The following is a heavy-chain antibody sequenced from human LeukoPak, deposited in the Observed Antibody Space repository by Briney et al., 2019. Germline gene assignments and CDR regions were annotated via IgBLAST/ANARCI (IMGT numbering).Heavy chain of an antibody. CDR2: MNPNSGNT. D-gene: IGHD6-13*01. CDR3: ARDSSWYN. CDR1: GYTFTSYG. Sequence: ASVKLSCKASGYTFTSYGIHWVRLATGQGLEWMGWMNPNSGNTGYAQKFQGRVTMTRNTSISTAYMERSSLRSEDTAVYYCARDSSWYNWGQGTLVTVSS. J-gene: IGHJ4*02. V-gene: IGHV1-8*01.